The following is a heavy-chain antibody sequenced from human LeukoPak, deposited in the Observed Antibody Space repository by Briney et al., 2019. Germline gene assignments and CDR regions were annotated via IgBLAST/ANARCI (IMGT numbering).Heavy chain of an antibody. CDR2: IWYDGSNK. Sequence: GRSLRLSCAASGFTFSSYGMHWVRQAPGKGLEWVAVIWYDGSNKYYADSVKGRFTISRDNSKNTLYLQMNSLRAEDTAVYYCARDRGVAAAYFDYWGQGTLDTVSS. CDR1: GFTFSSYG. D-gene: IGHD6-13*01. CDR3: ARDRGVAAAYFDY. V-gene: IGHV3-33*01. J-gene: IGHJ4*02.